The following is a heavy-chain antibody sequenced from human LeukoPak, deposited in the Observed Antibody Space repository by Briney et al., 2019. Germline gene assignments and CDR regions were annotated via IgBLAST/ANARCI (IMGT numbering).Heavy chain of an antibody. Sequence: GGSLRLSCAASGFTFSSYAMSWVRQAPGKGLEWVSAISGSGGSTYYADSVKGRFTISRDNSKNTLYLQMNSLRAEDKAVYYCAKDLGDYGSGSYYNYYYYYMDVWGKGTTVTVSS. J-gene: IGHJ6*03. CDR1: GFTFSSYA. CDR2: ISGSGGST. V-gene: IGHV3-23*01. D-gene: IGHD3-10*01. CDR3: AKDLGDYGSGSYYNYYYYYMDV.